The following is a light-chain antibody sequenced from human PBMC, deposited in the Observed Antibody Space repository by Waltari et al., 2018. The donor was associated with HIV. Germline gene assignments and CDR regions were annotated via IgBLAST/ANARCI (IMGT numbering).Light chain of an antibody. CDR3: QVWDSSSDHVV. CDR2: YDS. CDR1: NIGSKS. J-gene: IGLJ2*01. V-gene: IGLV3-21*04. Sequence: SYVLTQPPSVSVAPGKTARITCGGTNIGSKSVHWYQQKPGQAPLLVIYYDSARPSGIHERFSGSNSGNTATLTISRVEAGDEADYYCQVWDSSSDHVVFGGGTNLTVL.